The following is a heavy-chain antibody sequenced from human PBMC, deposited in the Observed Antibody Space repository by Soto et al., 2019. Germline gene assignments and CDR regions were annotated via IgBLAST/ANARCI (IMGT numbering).Heavy chain of an antibody. D-gene: IGHD3-3*01. Sequence: LVMLCDTCTVVGGSSVSYCWRWIRQPPGKGLEWIGYIYYSGSTNYNPPLKSRVTISVDTSKNQFSLKLSSVTAADTAVYYCARSELGFLDMPLTRGQFDYWGQGTLVTVSS. V-gene: IGHV4-59*01. CDR2: IYYSGST. CDR3: ARSELGFLDMPLTRGQFDY. CDR1: GGSSVSYC. J-gene: IGHJ4*02.